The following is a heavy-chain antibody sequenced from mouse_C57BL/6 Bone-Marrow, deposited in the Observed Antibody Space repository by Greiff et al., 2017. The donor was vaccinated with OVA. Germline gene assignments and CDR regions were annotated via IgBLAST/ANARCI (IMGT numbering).Heavy chain of an antibody. J-gene: IGHJ3*01. Sequence: EVHLVESGPGLVKPSQSLSLTCSVTGYSITSGYYWYWIRQFPGNKLEWMGDISYDGRNNYNPPLKNRISITRDTSKNQFFLKLNSVTTEDTATYYCAKELDGYSFSYWGQGTLVTVST. D-gene: IGHD2-3*01. CDR2: ISYDGRN. V-gene: IGHV3-6*01. CDR3: AKELDGYSFSY. CDR1: GYSITSGYY.